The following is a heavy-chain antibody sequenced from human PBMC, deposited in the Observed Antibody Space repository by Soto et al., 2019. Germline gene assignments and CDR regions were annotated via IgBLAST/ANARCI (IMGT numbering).Heavy chain of an antibody. Sequence: EEQLLESGGGLIQPGGYLRLSCAASGFAFYNYAMAWVRQAPGKGLEWVSGISDSGISIYYTDSVKGRFTISRDNSKNTLFLQMDSLRGEDTALYYCAKDARRTGLLGQWVGWGQGTLVTVSS. D-gene: IGHD1-26*01. CDR3: AKDARRTGLLGQWVG. J-gene: IGHJ4*02. CDR2: ISDSGISI. V-gene: IGHV3-23*01. CDR1: GFAFYNYA.